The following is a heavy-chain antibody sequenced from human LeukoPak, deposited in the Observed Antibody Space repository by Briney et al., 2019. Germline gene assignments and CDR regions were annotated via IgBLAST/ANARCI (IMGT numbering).Heavy chain of an antibody. V-gene: IGHV1-18*01. CDR2: ISAYNGNT. CDR3: ASGGCGYSYGLDAFDI. D-gene: IGHD5-18*01. Sequence: ASVKVSCKTSGYTFTSYGIVWVRQAPGQGLEWMGWISAYNGNTNYAQKLQGRVTMTTDTSTSTAYMELRSLRSDDTAVYYCASGGCGYSYGLDAFDIWGQGTMVTVSS. CDR1: GYTFTSYG. J-gene: IGHJ3*02.